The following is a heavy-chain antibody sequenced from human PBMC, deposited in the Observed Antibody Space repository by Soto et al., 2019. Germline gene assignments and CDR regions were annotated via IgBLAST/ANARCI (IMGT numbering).Heavy chain of an antibody. J-gene: IGHJ4*02. V-gene: IGHV3-23*01. CDR1: GFIFSSFA. CDR2: VSGSGNST. Sequence: EVQLLESGGGLVQPGVSLRLSCAASGFIFSSFAMSWVRQAPGKGLEWVSAVSGSGNSTYYADSVKGRFIISRDNSKSTLYLQMNRLRAEDTAVYYCARYCSSTSCYPGFDYWGQKTLVTVSS. D-gene: IGHD2-2*01. CDR3: ARYCSSTSCYPGFDY.